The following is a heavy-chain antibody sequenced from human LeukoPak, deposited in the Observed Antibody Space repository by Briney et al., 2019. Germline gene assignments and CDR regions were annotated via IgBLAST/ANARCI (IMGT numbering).Heavy chain of an antibody. Sequence: KTSETLSLTCAVYGGSFSGYYWSWIRQPPGKGLEWIGEINHSGSTNYNPTLKSRVTISVDTSKNQFSLKLSSVTAADTAVYYCARAPSPITMVRGVMSYFDYWGQGTLVTVSS. J-gene: IGHJ4*02. D-gene: IGHD3-10*01. CDR3: ARAPSPITMVRGVMSYFDY. CDR1: GGSFSGYY. V-gene: IGHV4-34*01. CDR2: INHSGST.